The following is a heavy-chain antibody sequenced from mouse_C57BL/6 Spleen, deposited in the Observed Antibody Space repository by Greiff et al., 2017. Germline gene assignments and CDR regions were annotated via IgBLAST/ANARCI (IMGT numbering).Heavy chain of an antibody. D-gene: IGHD1-1*01. CDR3: ARGTTVGDY. CDR1: GYTFISYW. Sequence: QVQLQQPGAELVMPGASVKLSCKASGYTFISYWMHWVKQRPGQGLEWIGEIDPSDSYTNYNQKFKGKSTLTVDKSSSTAYMQLSSLTSEDSAVYYCARGTTVGDYWGQGTTLTVSS. V-gene: IGHV1-69*01. J-gene: IGHJ2*01. CDR2: IDPSDSYT.